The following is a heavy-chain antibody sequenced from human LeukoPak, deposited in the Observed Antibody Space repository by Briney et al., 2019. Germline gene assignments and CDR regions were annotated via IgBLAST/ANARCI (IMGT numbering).Heavy chain of an antibody. CDR3: ANTVGATHADK. D-gene: IGHD1-26*01. CDR2: LYSGSGGIT. Sequence: PGGSLRLSCAASEFTFSRYAMRGVTQAQGKGLEWVSVLYSGSGGITHYADSVKGRFTISRDNSKNTVYLQMNSLRVEDTAVYYCANTVGATHADKWGQGTLVTVAS. J-gene: IGHJ4*02. V-gene: IGHV3-23*01. CDR1: EFTFSRYA.